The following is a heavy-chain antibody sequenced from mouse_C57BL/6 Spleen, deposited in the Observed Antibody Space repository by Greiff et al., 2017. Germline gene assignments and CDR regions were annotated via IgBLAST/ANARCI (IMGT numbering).Heavy chain of an antibody. V-gene: IGHV1-74*01. CDR3: AISGYGNYVDY. Sequence: QVQLQQPGAELVKPGASVKVSCKASGYTFTSYWMHWVKQRPGQGLEWMGRIHPSDSDTNYNQKFKGKATLTVDKSSSTAYMQLSSLTSEYSAVYYCAISGYGNYVDYWGQGTTLTVSS. CDR1: GYTFTSYW. CDR2: IHPSDSDT. D-gene: IGHD2-1*01. J-gene: IGHJ2*01.